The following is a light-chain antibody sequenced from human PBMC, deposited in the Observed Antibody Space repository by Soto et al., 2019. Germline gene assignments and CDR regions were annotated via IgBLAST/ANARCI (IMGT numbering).Light chain of an antibody. J-gene: IGLJ2*01. Sequence: QSALTQPASVSGSPGQSITISCTGTSSDVGGFNYVSWYQHHPGKAPKLMVYDVTIRPSGVSNRFSGSKSGNTASLTISGLQAEDEADYYCCSYTASDTLVFGGGTKLTVL. V-gene: IGLV2-14*03. CDR3: CSYTASDTLV. CDR1: SSDVGGFNY. CDR2: DVT.